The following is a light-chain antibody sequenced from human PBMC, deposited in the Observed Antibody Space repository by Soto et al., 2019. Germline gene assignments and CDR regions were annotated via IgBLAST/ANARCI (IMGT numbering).Light chain of an antibody. CDR1: QSISSY. CDR3: QQSYSTLWT. CDR2: GAS. J-gene: IGKJ1*01. V-gene: IGKV1-39*01. Sequence: DIQMTQSPSSLSASVGDRVIITCRASQSISSYLNWYQQKPGKAPKLLIYGASSLQSGVPSRFSGSGSGTDFTLTISSLQPEDFATYYCQQSYSTLWTFGQGTKVEIK.